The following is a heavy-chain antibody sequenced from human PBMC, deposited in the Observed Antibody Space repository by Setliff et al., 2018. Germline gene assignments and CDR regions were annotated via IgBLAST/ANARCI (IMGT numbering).Heavy chain of an antibody. CDR3: ARDKRQYNFWSGYYGSWGNYFDY. Sequence: SETLSLTCIVSSGSITSSSNYYGGWIRQPPGKGLEWVGSVYYSGSTYYNPSLERRVTISLDTSKNQFSLKLSSVTAADTAVYYCARDKRQYNFWSGYYGSWGNYFDYWGQGTLVTVSS. V-gene: IGHV4-39*07. J-gene: IGHJ4*02. D-gene: IGHD3-3*01. CDR1: SGSITSSSNY. CDR2: VYYSGST.